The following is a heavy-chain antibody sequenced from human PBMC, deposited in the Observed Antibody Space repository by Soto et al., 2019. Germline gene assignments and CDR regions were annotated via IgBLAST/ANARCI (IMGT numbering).Heavy chain of an antibody. CDR3: ARGTVLMVYADGDHNWFDP. V-gene: IGHV1-69*02. CDR1: GGTFSSYT. J-gene: IGHJ5*02. D-gene: IGHD2-8*01. Sequence: SVKVSCKASGGTFSSYTISWVRQAPGQGLEWMGRIIPILGIANYAQKFQGRVTITAYKSTSTAYMDLSSLRSEDTAVYYCARGTVLMVYADGDHNWFDPWGQGTLVTVSS. CDR2: IIPILGIA.